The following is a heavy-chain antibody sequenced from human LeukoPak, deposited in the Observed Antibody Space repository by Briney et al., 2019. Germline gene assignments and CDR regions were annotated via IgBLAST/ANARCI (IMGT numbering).Heavy chain of an antibody. CDR2: ISYDGSNK. D-gene: IGHD1-26*01. V-gene: IGHV3-30*04. Sequence: QAGGSLRLSCVASGFTFSSYAMHWVRQAPGKGLEWVAVISYDGSNKYYADSVKGRFTISRDNSKNTLYLQMNSLRAEDTAVYYCARDSMGYNWFDPWGQGTLVTVSS. J-gene: IGHJ5*02. CDR3: ARDSMGYNWFDP. CDR1: GFTFSSYA.